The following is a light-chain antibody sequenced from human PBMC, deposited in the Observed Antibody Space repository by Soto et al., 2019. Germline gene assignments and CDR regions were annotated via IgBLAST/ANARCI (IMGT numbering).Light chain of an antibody. CDR1: QSVSTS. Sequence: IVLTQSPVTLALSPGERAVLSCRASQSVSTSLAWYQHKPGQAPRLFIYDASKRAPGVPARFSGSGSGTDFPLTISCLGPEDFAVYYCQVRDVWPSFGQGTKVEIK. J-gene: IGKJ1*01. CDR2: DAS. CDR3: QVRDVWPS. V-gene: IGKV3-11*01.